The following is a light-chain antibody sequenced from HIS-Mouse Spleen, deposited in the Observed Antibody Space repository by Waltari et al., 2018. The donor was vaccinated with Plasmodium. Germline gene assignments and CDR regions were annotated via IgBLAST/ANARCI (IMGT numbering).Light chain of an antibody. Sequence: IVMTQSPDSLAVSLGERATINCKSSQSVLSSSNNKNYLDGYQQKPGQPPNLLIYWASTREDGVPDRFSGSGSGTDFTLTISSLQAEDVAVYYCQQYYSTPLTFGGGTKVEIK. CDR1: QSVLSSSNNKNY. V-gene: IGKV4-1*01. J-gene: IGKJ4*01. CDR2: WAS. CDR3: QQYYSTPLT.